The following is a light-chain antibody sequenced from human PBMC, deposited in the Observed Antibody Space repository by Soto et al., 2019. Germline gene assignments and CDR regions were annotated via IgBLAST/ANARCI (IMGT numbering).Light chain of an antibody. CDR3: SSYAGSSNV. V-gene: IGLV2-8*01. J-gene: IGLJ1*01. CDR2: EVN. CDR1: SSDVGGYNY. Sequence: LTQPPSASGSPGQSVAISCTVTSSDVGGYNYVSWYQQHPGKAPKLMIYEVNKRPSGVPDRFSGSKSGNTASLTVSGLQAEDEADYYCSSYAGSSNVFGTGTKVTVL.